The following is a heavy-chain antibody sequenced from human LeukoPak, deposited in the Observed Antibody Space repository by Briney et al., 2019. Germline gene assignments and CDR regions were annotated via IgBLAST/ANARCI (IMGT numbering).Heavy chain of an antibody. CDR3: AKDGRGYYDSSGNLNDY. Sequence: GGSLRLSCAASGFTFSSYGMSWVRQAPGKGLEWVSAISGSGGSTYYADSVKGRFTIPRDNSKNTLYLQMNSLRAEDTAVYYCAKDGRGYYDSSGNLNDYWGQGTLVTVSS. V-gene: IGHV3-23*01. CDR2: ISGSGGST. J-gene: IGHJ4*02. CDR1: GFTFSSYG. D-gene: IGHD3-22*01.